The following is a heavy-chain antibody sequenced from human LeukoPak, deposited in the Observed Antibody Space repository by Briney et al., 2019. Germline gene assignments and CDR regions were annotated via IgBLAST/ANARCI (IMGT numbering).Heavy chain of an antibody. CDR1: GFTFSSYA. V-gene: IGHV3-48*01. D-gene: IGHD6-19*01. J-gene: IGHJ4*02. Sequence: PGGSLRLSCAASGFTFSSYAMSWVRQAPGKGLEWISYINAHRTIYYADSVEGRFTISRDNAKNSAYLQLNSLRVEDTAMYYCARSVEGSFDYWGQGTLVTVSS. CDR2: INAHRTI. CDR3: ARSVEGSFDY.